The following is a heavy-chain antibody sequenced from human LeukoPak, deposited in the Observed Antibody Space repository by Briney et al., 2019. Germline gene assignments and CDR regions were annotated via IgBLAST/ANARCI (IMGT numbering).Heavy chain of an antibody. Sequence: SQTLSLTCAISGDSVSRNTAGWNWIRQSPSRGLEWLGRTYYRSKWYFDFAPSVRNRITINPDTSKNQFSLKLSSVTAADTAVYYCARRSALLWFGELSGTLDYWGQGTLVTVSS. CDR3: ARRSALLWFGELSGTLDY. J-gene: IGHJ4*02. D-gene: IGHD3-10*01. CDR1: GDSVSRNTAG. V-gene: IGHV6-1*01. CDR2: TYYRSKWYF.